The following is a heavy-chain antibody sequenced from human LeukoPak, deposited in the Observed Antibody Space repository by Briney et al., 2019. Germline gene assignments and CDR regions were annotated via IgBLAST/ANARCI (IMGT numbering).Heavy chain of an antibody. V-gene: IGHV3-15*01. Sequence: PGGSLRLSCEASGFTLSDSWMSWVRQAPGKGLEWVGHIKSKTDGGTTAYGAPVEGRFTSSRDDAERTVYLQMKSLKAEDTAVYYCTTGSLDWGQGTLVTVSS. CDR1: GFTLSDSW. J-gene: IGHJ4*02. CDR2: IKSKTDGGTT. CDR3: TTGSLD.